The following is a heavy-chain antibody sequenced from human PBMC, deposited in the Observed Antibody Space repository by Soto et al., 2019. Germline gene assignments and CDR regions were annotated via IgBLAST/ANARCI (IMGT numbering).Heavy chain of an antibody. CDR1: GGSISSNGYY. V-gene: IGHV4-39*01. CDR2: IYYSGPT. Sequence: NPSETLSLACTVSGGSISSNGYYWAGIRQPPGKGLEWIGNIYYSGPTYYNPSLKSRVTISVDTSKNQFSLKLSSVTAADTAVYYCARHKGGYYSGVDVWGQGTTVTVS. D-gene: IGHD3-16*01. J-gene: IGHJ6*02. CDR3: ARHKGGYYSGVDV.